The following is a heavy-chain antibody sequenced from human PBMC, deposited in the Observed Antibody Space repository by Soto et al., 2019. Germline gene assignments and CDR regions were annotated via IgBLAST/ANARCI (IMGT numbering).Heavy chain of an antibody. Sequence: ASVKVSGKASGYTFKSYDVMWVRKAPGQGLEWMGWISGHNGKADYAENFQGRVIMTTDTSTATASMDLRGLRSDDTAVYYCARKGYIGNFAMDVWGQGTTVTVSS. CDR2: ISGHNGKA. CDR1: GYTFKSYD. D-gene: IGHD5-12*01. V-gene: IGHV1-18*04. J-gene: IGHJ6*02. CDR3: ARKGYIGNFAMDV.